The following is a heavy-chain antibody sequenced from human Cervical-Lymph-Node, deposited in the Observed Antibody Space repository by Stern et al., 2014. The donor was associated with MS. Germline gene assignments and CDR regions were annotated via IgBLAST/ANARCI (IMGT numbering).Heavy chain of an antibody. CDR1: GGSISSGGYS. J-gene: IGHJ5*02. CDR2: IYHSGST. D-gene: IGHD3-3*01. V-gene: IGHV4-30-2*01. CDR3: ARGNDFWSGYYNWFDP. Sequence: QLQLQESGSGLVKPSQTLSLTCAVSGGSISSGGYSWSWIRQPPGKGLEWIGYIYHSGSTYYNPSLKSRVTISVDRSKNHVSLKLSSVTAADTAVYYCARGNDFWSGYYNWFDPWGQGTLVTVSS.